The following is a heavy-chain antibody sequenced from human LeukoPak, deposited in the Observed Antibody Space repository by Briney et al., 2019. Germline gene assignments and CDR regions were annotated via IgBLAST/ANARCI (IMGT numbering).Heavy chain of an antibody. Sequence: GGSLRLSCAASGFTFSSYGMHWVRQAPGKGLEWVSAISGSGGSTYYADSVKGRFAISRDNSKNTLYLQMNSLRAEDTAVYYCAKRSGGYYDSSGYYYGSAYYFDYWGQGTLVTVSS. CDR1: GFTFSSYG. CDR2: ISGSGGST. CDR3: AKRSGGYYDSSGYYYGSAYYFDY. V-gene: IGHV3-23*01. D-gene: IGHD3-22*01. J-gene: IGHJ4*02.